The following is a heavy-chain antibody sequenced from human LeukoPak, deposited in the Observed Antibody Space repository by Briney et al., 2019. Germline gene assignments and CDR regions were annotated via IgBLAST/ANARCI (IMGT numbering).Heavy chain of an antibody. CDR2: IYPSDSDT. D-gene: IGHD6-19*01. V-gene: IGHV5-51*01. CDR1: GYSFTSYW. Sequence: GESLKISCKGSGYSFTSYWIGWVRQMPGKGLEWMGIIYPSDSDTKYSPSFEGQVTISVDKAISTAYLQWSSLKASDNAMYYCARQRRSSGWPNDYWGQGTLVTVSS. J-gene: IGHJ4*02. CDR3: ARQRRSSGWPNDY.